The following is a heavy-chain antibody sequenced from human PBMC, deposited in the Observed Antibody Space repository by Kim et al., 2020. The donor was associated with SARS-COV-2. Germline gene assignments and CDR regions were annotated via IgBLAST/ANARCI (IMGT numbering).Heavy chain of an antibody. CDR3: ARATVTTDYGMDV. Sequence: YNPSLKSRVTISVDTSKSQFSLKLSSVTAADTAVYYCARATVTTDYGMDVWGQGTTVTVSS. J-gene: IGHJ6*02. D-gene: IGHD4-17*01. V-gene: IGHV4-34*01.